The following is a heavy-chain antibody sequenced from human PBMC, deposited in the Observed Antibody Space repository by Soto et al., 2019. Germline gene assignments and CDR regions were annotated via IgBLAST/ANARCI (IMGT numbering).Heavy chain of an antibody. CDR3: ARDSPWRYFDY. Sequence: VQLVESGGGLVQPGGSLRLSCAASGFTVSSNYMSWVRQAPGKGLEWVSVIYSGGSTYYADSVKGRFTISRDNSKNTLYLQMNSLRAEDTAVYYCARDSPWRYFDYWGQGTLVTVSS. CDR2: IYSGGST. V-gene: IGHV3-66*01. D-gene: IGHD5-12*01. CDR1: GFTVSSNY. J-gene: IGHJ4*02.